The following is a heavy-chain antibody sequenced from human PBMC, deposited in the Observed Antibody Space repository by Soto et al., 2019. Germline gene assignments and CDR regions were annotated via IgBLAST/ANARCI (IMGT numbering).Heavy chain of an antibody. Sequence: SDTLSLTCAVSGGSIGSSNWWSWVRQPPGKGLEWIGEMYHSGSTNYSPSPKSRVTISLDKSKNQFSLKLTSVTAADTAVYYCAGSRDGYNYDYWGQGTPVTVSS. V-gene: IGHV4-4*02. J-gene: IGHJ4*02. D-gene: IGHD5-12*01. CDR2: MYHSGST. CDR1: GGSIGSSNW. CDR3: AGSRDGYNYDY.